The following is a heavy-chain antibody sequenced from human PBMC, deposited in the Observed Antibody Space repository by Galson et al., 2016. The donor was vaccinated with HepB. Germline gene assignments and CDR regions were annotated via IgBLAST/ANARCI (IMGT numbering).Heavy chain of an antibody. CDR2: IKSDGGDT. CDR1: GFTFSSYW. Sequence: SLRLSCAASGFTFSSYWMHWVRQAPGKGLVCVSRIKSDGGDTIYADPVKGRFTISRDNAKKTLYLQMNSLRAEHTAVYYCARSARGYHDWGQGSLVTVSS. D-gene: IGHD3-22*01. J-gene: IGHJ4*02. V-gene: IGHV3-74*01. CDR3: ARSARGYHD.